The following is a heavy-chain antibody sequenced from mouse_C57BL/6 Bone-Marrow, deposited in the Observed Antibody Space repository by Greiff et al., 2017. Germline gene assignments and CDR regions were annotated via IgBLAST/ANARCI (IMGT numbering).Heavy chain of an antibody. J-gene: IGHJ4*01. V-gene: IGHV5-6*01. CDR3: ARQGSMDY. CDR1: GFTLSSYG. CDR2: ISSGGSYT. Sequence: EVKVVESGGDLVKPGGSLKLSCAASGFTLSSYGMSWVRQTPDKRLEWVATISSGGSYTYYPDSVKGRFTISRDNAKNTLYLQMSSLKSEDTAMYYCARQGSMDYWGQGTSVTVSS.